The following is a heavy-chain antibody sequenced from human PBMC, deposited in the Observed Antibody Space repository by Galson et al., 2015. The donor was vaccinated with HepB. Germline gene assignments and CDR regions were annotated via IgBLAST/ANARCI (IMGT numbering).Heavy chain of an antibody. J-gene: IGHJ4*02. CDR2: ISGSGGST. CDR3: AKDLGRSIAAAGYFDY. V-gene: IGHV3-23*01. D-gene: IGHD6-13*01. Sequence: SLRLSCAASGFTFSSYAMSWVRQAPGKGLEWVSAISGSGGSTYYADSVKGRFTISRDNSKNTLYLQMNSLRAEDTAVYYCAKDLGRSIAAAGYFDYWGQGTLVTVSS. CDR1: GFTFSSYA.